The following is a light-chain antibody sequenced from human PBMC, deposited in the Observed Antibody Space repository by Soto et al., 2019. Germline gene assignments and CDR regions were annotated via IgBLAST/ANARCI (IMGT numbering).Light chain of an antibody. J-gene: IGLJ2*01. CDR2: EVI. V-gene: IGLV2-14*01. CDR3: SSYTLTTWV. CDR1: SSDVGVYKN. Sequence: QSALTQPASVSGSPGQSITVSCTASSSDVGVYKNVSWFQQFPGKAPKLLIYEVIHRPSGISDRFSGSKSGNTASLTISGLQAEDEADYYCSSYTLTTWVFGGGTKMTVL.